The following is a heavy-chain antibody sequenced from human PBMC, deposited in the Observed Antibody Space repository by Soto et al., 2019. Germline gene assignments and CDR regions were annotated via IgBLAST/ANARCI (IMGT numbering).Heavy chain of an antibody. D-gene: IGHD3-10*01. V-gene: IGHV1-3*01. J-gene: IGHJ4*02. CDR1: GYTFTSYA. CDR2: INAGNGNT. CDR3: ARGRFPRY. Sequence: ASVKVSCKASGYTFTSYAMHWVRQAPGQRLEWMGWINAGNGNTEYSQKFQGRVTITRDTSASTAYMELSSLRSEDTAVYYCARGRFPRYWGQGTMVTVSS.